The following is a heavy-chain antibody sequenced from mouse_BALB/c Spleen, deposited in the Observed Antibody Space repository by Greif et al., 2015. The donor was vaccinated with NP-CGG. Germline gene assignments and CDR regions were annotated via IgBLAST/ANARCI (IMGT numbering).Heavy chain of an antibody. CDR1: GFTFSDYG. V-gene: IGHV5-15*02. CDR3: ARGYGSDAMDY. D-gene: IGHD2-2*01. J-gene: IGHJ4*01. Sequence: VQLQQSGGGLVQPGGSRKLSCAASGFTFSDYGMAWVRQAPGKGPEWVAFISNLAYSIYYADTVTGRFTISRENAKNTLYLEMSSLRSEDTAMYYCARGYGSDAMDYWGQGTSVTVSS. CDR2: ISNLAYSI.